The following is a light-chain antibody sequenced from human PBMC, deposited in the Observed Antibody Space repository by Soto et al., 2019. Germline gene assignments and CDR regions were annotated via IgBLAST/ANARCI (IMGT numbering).Light chain of an antibody. J-gene: IGLJ2*01. Sequence: QSVLTQPPSVSGAPGQRVTLSCTGSSSNIGAGYDVHWYQQRPGTAPKLLIYGNSNRPSGVPDRFSGSKSGTSASRAITGLQAEDEADYYCQSYDSSLSGLLFGGGTQLTVL. CDR1: SSNIGAGYD. CDR3: QSYDSSLSGLL. V-gene: IGLV1-40*01. CDR2: GNS.